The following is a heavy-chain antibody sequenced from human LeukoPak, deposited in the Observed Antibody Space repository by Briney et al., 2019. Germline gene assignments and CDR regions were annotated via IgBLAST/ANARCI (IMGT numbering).Heavy chain of an antibody. D-gene: IGHD1-1*01. Sequence: PGGSLRLSCAASGFTFSSYWMSWVRQAPGKGLEWVANIKEDGREKFYVDSVRGRFTISRDNAKNSLYLQMNSLRAEDTAVYYCARVVSVAWSERRPGYYYMDVWGKGTTVTVSS. V-gene: IGHV3-7*01. CDR2: IKEDGREK. CDR1: GFTFSSYW. CDR3: ARVVSVAWSERRPGYYYMDV. J-gene: IGHJ6*03.